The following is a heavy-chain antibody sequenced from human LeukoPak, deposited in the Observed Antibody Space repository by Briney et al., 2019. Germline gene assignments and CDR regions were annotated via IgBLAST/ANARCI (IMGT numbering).Heavy chain of an antibody. V-gene: IGHV4-30-2*01. CDR2: IYHSGST. Sequence: SQTLSLTRAVSGGSISSGGYSWSWIRQPPGKGLEWIGYIYHSGSTYYNPSLKSRVTISVDRSKNQFSLKLSSVTAADTAVYYCARARGYYDSSGFYYFDYWGQGTLVTVSS. CDR1: GGSISSGGYS. CDR3: ARARGYYDSSGFYYFDY. D-gene: IGHD3-22*01. J-gene: IGHJ4*02.